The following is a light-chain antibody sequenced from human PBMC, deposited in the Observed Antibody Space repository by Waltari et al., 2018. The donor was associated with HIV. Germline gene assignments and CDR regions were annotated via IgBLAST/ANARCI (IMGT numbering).Light chain of an antibody. Sequence: DIVMSQSPDSLAVSLGERATINCKSSQSVLYNSNNKNYLAWYQQKPGQPPHLLIYWASTRESVGPGLFCGSGSGTDFTLTISSLQAEDVAVYYCQQYFTTPWTFGQGTKLEIK. CDR1: QSVLYNSNNKNY. CDR2: WAS. CDR3: QQYFTTPWT. V-gene: IGKV4-1*01. J-gene: IGKJ2*02.